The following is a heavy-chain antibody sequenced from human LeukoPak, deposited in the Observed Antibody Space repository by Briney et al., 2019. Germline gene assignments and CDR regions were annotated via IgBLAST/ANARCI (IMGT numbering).Heavy chain of an antibody. J-gene: IGHJ6*03. D-gene: IGHD3-22*01. CDR3: AKDSSGYYTRWYYYYYMDV. CDR1: GFTFGNYA. CDR2: ICWDGGST. V-gene: IGHV3-43*02. Sequence: GGSLRLSCAASGFTFGNYAMHWVRQAAGKGLEWVALICWDGGSTYYADSVKGRFTISRDNSKNSLYLQMNSLRTEDTALYYCAKDSSGYYTRWYYYYYMDVWGKGTTVTVSS.